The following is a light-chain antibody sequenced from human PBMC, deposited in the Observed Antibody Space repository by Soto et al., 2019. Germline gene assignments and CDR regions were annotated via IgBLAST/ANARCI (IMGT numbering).Light chain of an antibody. V-gene: IGKV3-20*01. CDR1: QNINSRY. CDR2: GTS. CDR3: QQFGSSPGFT. J-gene: IGKJ3*01. Sequence: EIVLTQSPGTLSLSPGERATLSCRASQNINSRYLAWYQQKPGQAPRLLIYGTSSRATGIPDRFSGSGSGTAFTLTISRLEPEDFAVYYCQQFGSSPGFTFGHGTKVDIK.